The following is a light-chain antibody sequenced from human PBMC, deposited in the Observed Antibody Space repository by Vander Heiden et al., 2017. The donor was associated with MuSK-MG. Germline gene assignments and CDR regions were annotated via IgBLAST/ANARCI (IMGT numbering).Light chain of an antibody. V-gene: IGKV4-1*01. CDR3: QQYHSSPNT. Sequence: DIVMTQSPDSLAVSLGERATINCKSSQSILYSSNNKNYLAWYQQKPGQPPKLLIYWASTRDSGVPDRFSGSGSGTDFTLTISSLQAEDVAVYYCQQYHSSPNTFGQGTKLEIK. CDR2: WAS. J-gene: IGKJ2*01. CDR1: QSILYSSNNKNY.